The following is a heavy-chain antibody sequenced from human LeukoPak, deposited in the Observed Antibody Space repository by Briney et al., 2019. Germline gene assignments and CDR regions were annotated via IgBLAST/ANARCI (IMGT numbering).Heavy chain of an antibody. CDR1: GVSISSTNW. J-gene: IGHJ4*02. V-gene: IGHV4-4*02. Sequence: SETLSLTCGVSGVSISSTNWWTWVRQPPGEGLEWIGEVHLSGRTNFNPSLESRVTMSVDMSENHISLKLTSVTAADTAVYYCAREGGPYRPLDYSGQGTLVTVSS. CDR3: AREGGPYRPLDY. CDR2: VHLSGRT.